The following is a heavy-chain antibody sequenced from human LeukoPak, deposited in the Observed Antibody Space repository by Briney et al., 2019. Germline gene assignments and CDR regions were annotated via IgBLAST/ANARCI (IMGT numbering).Heavy chain of an antibody. CDR1: GGSFSGYY. J-gene: IGHJ3*02. Sequence: SETLSLTCAVYGGSFSGYYWSWIRRPPGKGLEWIGEINHSGSTNYNPSLKSRVTISVDTSKNQFSLKLSSVTAADTAVYYCASQYYDFWSGYPHDAFDIWGQGTMVTVSS. CDR2: INHSGST. CDR3: ASQYYDFWSGYPHDAFDI. D-gene: IGHD3-3*01. V-gene: IGHV4-34*01.